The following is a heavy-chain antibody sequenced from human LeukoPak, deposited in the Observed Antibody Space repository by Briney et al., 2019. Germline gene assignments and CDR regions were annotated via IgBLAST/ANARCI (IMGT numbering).Heavy chain of an antibody. CDR1: AYSITSGYY. V-gene: IGHV4-38-2*02. CDR2: IYHTGTT. CDR3: AREGDKGFDP. D-gene: IGHD3-16*01. Sequence: SETLSLTCTVSAYSITSGYYWGWIRQPPGKGLEWIGTIYHTGTTYYSPSLKRRVTISVDTSKNQFSLKLNSVTAADTAVYYCAREGDKGFDPWGQGTLVTVSS. J-gene: IGHJ5*02.